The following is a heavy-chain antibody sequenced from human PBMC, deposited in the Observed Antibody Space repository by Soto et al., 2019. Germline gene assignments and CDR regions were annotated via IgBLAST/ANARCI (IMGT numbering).Heavy chain of an antibody. CDR2: IYSSGST. J-gene: IGHJ4*02. V-gene: IGHV4-61*01. Sequence: QVQLQESGPGLVKPSETLSLTCTVSGDSVSSDNYYWTWIRQPPGKGLEWIGYIYSSGSTNYNPSLKSRVTISLDTSSNQCYLKVTSVTAADTAVYYCARDIRGYSRAFDYWGQGSLVTVSS. CDR3: ARDIRGYSRAFDY. D-gene: IGHD5-18*01. CDR1: GDSVSSDNYY.